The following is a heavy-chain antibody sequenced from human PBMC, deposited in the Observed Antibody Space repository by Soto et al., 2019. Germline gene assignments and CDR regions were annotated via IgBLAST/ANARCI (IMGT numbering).Heavy chain of an antibody. Sequence: SETLSLTCAVYGGSFSGYYWSWIRQPPGKGLEWIGEINHSGSTNYNPSLKSRVTISVDTSKNQFSLNLSSVTAAGTAVYYCACRGGSYYGFAYWGQGTLVTISS. J-gene: IGHJ4*02. D-gene: IGHD1-26*01. CDR1: GGSFSGYY. V-gene: IGHV4-34*01. CDR2: INHSGST. CDR3: ACRGGSYYGFAY.